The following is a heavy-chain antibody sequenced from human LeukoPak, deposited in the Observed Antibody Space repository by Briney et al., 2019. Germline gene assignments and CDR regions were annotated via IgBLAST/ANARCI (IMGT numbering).Heavy chain of an antibody. CDR1: GFTFSSYS. Sequence: GGSLRLSCAASGFTFSSYSMNWVRQAPGKGLEWVSVIYSGGSTYYADSVKGRFTISRDNSKNTLYLQMNSLRAEDTAVYYCARLPSVYYYYGMDVWGQGTTVTVSS. J-gene: IGHJ6*02. V-gene: IGHV3-66*04. CDR2: IYSGGST. CDR3: ARLPSVYYYYGMDV.